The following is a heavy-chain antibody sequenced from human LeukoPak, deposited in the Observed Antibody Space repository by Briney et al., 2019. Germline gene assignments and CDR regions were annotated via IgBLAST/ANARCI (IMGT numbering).Heavy chain of an antibody. CDR2: IYYSGST. J-gene: IGHJ4*02. CDR1: GGSISSSSYY. V-gene: IGHV4-39*01. Sequence: SETLSLTCTVSGGSISSSSYYWGWIRQPPGKGLEWIGSIYYSGSTYYNPSLKSRVTISVDTSKNQFSLKLSSVTAVDTAVYYCASSQYDEYYFDYWGQGTLVTVSS. D-gene: IGHD3-16*01. CDR3: ASSQYDEYYFDY.